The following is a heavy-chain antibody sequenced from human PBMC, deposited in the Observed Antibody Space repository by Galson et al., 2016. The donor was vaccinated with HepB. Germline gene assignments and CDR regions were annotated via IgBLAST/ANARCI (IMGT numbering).Heavy chain of an antibody. D-gene: IGHD2-8*02. CDR1: GFTFSSYA. V-gene: IGHV3-23*01. J-gene: IGHJ4*02. CDR3: AKSARTGGFDY. CDR2: ISGSGGST. Sequence: SLRLSCAASGFTFSSYAMNWVRQAPGKGLEWVSGISGSGGSTYYADSVKGRFTISSDNSRNRLDLQMNSLRAEGRAVYYCAKSARTGGFDYWGQGTLVTVSS.